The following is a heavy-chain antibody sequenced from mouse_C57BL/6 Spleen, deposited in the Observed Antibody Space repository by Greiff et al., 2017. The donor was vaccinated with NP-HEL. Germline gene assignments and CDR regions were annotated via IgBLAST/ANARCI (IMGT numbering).Heavy chain of an antibody. CDR2: FYPGSGSI. D-gene: IGHD4-1*01. J-gene: IGHJ4*01. CDR1: GYTFTEYT. Sequence: QVQLQQSGAELVKPGASVKLSCKASGYTFTEYTIHWVKQRSRQGLEWIGWFYPGSGSIKYNEKFKDKATLTADKSSSTVYMELSRLTSEDSAVYFCARHAPNWDEDYYAMDYWGQGTSVTVSS. CDR3: ARHAPNWDEDYYAMDY. V-gene: IGHV1-62-2*01.